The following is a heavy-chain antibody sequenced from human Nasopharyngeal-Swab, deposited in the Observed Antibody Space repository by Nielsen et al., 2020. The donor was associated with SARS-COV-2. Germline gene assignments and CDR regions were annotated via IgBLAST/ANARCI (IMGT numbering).Heavy chain of an antibody. CDR1: GFTFSSYA. CDR3: AKPLWFGELSEDPFDY. D-gene: IGHD3-10*01. CDR2: ISGSGGST. J-gene: IGHJ4*02. Sequence: GESLKISCAASGFTFSSYAMSWVRQAPGKGLEWVSAISGSGGSTYYADSVKGRFTIPRDNSKNTLYLQMNSLRAEDTAVYYCAKPLWFGELSEDPFDYWGQGTLVTVSS. V-gene: IGHV3-23*01.